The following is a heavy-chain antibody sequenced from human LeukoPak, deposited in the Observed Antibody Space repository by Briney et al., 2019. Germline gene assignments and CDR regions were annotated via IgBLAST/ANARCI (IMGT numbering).Heavy chain of an antibody. D-gene: IGHD3-16*01. V-gene: IGHV3-11*04. CDR1: GFTFLSDYY. CDR3: ARRCRSNSCLQS. CDR2: ISSSGDTK. J-gene: IGHJ4*02. Sequence: GGSLRLSCAASGFTFLSDYYMSWICQAPGKGLEWVSYISSSGDTKQYADSVKGRFTISRDNAKKSLYLQMNSLRAEDTAVYYCARRCRSNSCLQSWGQGTLVTVSS.